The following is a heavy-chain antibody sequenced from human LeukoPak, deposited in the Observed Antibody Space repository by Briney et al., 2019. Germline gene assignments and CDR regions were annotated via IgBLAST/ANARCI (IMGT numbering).Heavy chain of an antibody. CDR1: GCTLTSYD. CDR3: ARGVTSYYYYYMDV. Sequence: SVKVSCKASGCTLTSYDINWVRQATGQGLEWIGWMNPNSGNTGYAQKFQGRVTITRNTSISTAYMELSSLRSEDTAVYYCARGVTSYYYYYMDVWGKGTTVTVSS. V-gene: IGHV1-8*03. CDR2: MNPNSGNT. J-gene: IGHJ6*03. D-gene: IGHD3-3*01.